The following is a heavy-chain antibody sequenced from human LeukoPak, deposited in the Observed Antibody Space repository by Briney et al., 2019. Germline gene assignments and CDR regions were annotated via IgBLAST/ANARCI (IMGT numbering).Heavy chain of an antibody. CDR3: ARDHLPYSGSSEYFQH. V-gene: IGHV3-48*03. D-gene: IGHD1-26*01. CDR1: GFTFSSYE. CDR2: ISSSGSTI. Sequence: GGSLRLSCAASGFTFSSYEMNWVRQAPGKGLEWVSYISSSGSTIYYADSVKGRFTISRDNAKNSLYLQMNSLRAEDTAVYYCARDHLPYSGSSEYFQHWGQGTLVTVSS. J-gene: IGHJ1*01.